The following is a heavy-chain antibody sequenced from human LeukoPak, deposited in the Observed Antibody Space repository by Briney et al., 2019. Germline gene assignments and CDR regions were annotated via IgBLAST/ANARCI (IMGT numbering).Heavy chain of an antibody. J-gene: IGHJ4*02. CDR1: GFTFSSFA. D-gene: IGHD2-2*01. V-gene: IGHV3-23*01. Sequence: GGSLRLSCAASGFTFSSFAMSWVRQAPGKGLEWVSDISGSGGSTYYADSVKGRFTISRDNSKNTLHLQMNSLRAEDTAVYYCAKVGYCSSTSCPNDYWGQGTLVTVSS. CDR2: ISGSGGST. CDR3: AKVGYCSSTSCPNDY.